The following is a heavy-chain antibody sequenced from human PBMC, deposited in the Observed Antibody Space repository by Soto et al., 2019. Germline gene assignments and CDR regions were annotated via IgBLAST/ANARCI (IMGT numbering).Heavy chain of an antibody. CDR3: ARVMGSGSYYISKPRYNWFDP. D-gene: IGHD3-10*01. Sequence: NPSETLSLTCTVSGGSISSGGYYWSWIRQHPGKGLEWIGYIYYSGSTYYNPSLKSRVTISVDTSKNQFSLKLSSVTAADTAVYYCARVMGSGSYYISKPRYNWFDPWGQGTLVTVSS. V-gene: IGHV4-31*03. J-gene: IGHJ5*02. CDR2: IYYSGST. CDR1: GGSISSGGYY.